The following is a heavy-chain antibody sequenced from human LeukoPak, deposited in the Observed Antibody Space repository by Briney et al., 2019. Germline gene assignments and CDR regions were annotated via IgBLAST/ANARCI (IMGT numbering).Heavy chain of an antibody. D-gene: IGHD5-18*01. V-gene: IGHV3-23*01. Sequence: GGSLRLSCAASGFTFSSYGMSWVRQAPGKGLEWVSGFSGSGGSTYYADSVKGRFTISRDNAKNTLYLQMNSLRAEDTAVYYCANGAAMGRKDAFDIWGQGTMVTVSS. J-gene: IGHJ3*02. CDR1: GFTFSSYG. CDR2: FSGSGGST. CDR3: ANGAAMGRKDAFDI.